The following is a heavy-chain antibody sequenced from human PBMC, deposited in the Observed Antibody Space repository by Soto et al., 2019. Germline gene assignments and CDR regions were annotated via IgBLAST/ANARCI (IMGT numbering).Heavy chain of an antibody. D-gene: IGHD1-1*01. Sequence: QVRLVQSEGEVKKPGASVKVSCRASGYTFTNYDISWVRQVPGQGLEWMGWISTERDLTKYAQKFQGRVTMTTDTFTNTAYMELKSLRFDDAAVYYSARDPTANRASVYFDLWGRGTLVNVSS. J-gene: IGHJ2*01. V-gene: IGHV1-18*04. CDR2: ISTERDLT. CDR3: ARDPTANRASVYFDL. CDR1: GYTFTNYD.